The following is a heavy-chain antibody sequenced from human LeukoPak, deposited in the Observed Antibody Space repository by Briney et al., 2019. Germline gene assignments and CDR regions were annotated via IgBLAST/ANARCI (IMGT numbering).Heavy chain of an antibody. CDR2: INPSGGST. CDR3: ARDRGYYDSSGYPAYYFDY. Sequence: GASVKVSCTASGYTFTSYYMHWVRQAPGQGLEWMGIINPSGGSTSYAQKFQGRVTMTRDTSTSTVYMELSSLRSEDTAVYYCARDRGYYDSSGYPAYYFDYWGQGTLVTVSS. V-gene: IGHV1-46*01. D-gene: IGHD3-22*01. J-gene: IGHJ4*02. CDR1: GYTFTSYY.